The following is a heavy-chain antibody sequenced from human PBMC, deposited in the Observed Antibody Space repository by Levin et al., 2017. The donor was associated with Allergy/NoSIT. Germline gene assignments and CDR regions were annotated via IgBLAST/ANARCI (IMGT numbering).Heavy chain of an antibody. D-gene: IGHD3-3*01. CDR1: GFTFSDYY. J-gene: IGHJ4*02. CDR3: ASSYYDFWSGHYVDY. V-gene: IGHV3-11*01. CDR2: ISSSGSTI. Sequence: GGSLRLSCAASGFTFSDYYMSWIRQAPGKGLEWVSYISSSGSTIYYADSVKGRFTISRDNAKNSLYLQMNSLRAEDTAVYYCASSYYDFWSGHYVDYWGQGTLVTVSS.